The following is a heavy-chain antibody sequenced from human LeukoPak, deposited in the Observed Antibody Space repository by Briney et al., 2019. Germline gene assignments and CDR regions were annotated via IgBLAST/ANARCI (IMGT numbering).Heavy chain of an antibody. J-gene: IGHJ4*02. D-gene: IGHD2-2*01. Sequence: SETLSLTCTVSGASISSGNYYWSWIRQPPGKGLEWIGYIYYSGSTYYNPSLKSRLTISVDTSRNRFSLELSSVTAADTAVYYCARDVFAGWYYQWGQGTLVTVSS. CDR1: GASISSGNYY. CDR3: ARDVFAGWYYQ. V-gene: IGHV4-30-4*01. CDR2: IYYSGST.